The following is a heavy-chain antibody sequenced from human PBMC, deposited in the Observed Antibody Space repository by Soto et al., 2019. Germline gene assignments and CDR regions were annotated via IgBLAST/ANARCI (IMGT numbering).Heavy chain of an antibody. V-gene: IGHV1-18*01. CDR3: AREWEYSGFDDDYYHYGMDV. D-gene: IGHD5-12*01. CDR1: GYNLTSYG. CDR2: ISPYNGNT. J-gene: IGHJ6*02. Sequence: QVQLMQSGAEVKKPGASVRVSCKASGYNLTSYGISWVRQAPGQGLEWMGWISPYNGNTNYAQKFQGRVTVTTDTSTSPAYMDLRSLRSDDTAVYYCAREWEYSGFDDDYYHYGMDVWGQGTTVTVSS.